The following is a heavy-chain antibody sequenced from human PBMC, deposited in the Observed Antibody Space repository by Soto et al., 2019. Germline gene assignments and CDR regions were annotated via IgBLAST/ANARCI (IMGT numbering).Heavy chain of an antibody. J-gene: IGHJ4*02. CDR2: INPNNGGT. V-gene: IGHV1-2*02. CDR1: GYTFTGYY. CDR3: ARVDSGYVVLDY. Sequence: ASVKVSCKASGYTFTGYYMHWVRQAPGQGLEWMGWINPNNGGTNYSQKFQGRVTITRDTSASTAYMELSSLRSEDTAVYYCARVDSGYVVLDYWGQGTLVTVSS. D-gene: IGHD5-12*01.